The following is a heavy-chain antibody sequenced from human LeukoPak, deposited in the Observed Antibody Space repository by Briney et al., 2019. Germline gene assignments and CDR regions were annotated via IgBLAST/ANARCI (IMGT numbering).Heavy chain of an antibody. J-gene: IGHJ4*02. Sequence: SETLSLTCTVSGGSISSYYWSWIRQPPGKGLEWIGYIYYSGSTNYNPSLKGRVTISVDTSKNQFSLKLSSVTAADTAVYYCARGRLGELYFDYWGQGTLVTVSS. CDR1: GGSISSYY. CDR3: ARGRLGELYFDY. V-gene: IGHV4-59*01. D-gene: IGHD1-26*01. CDR2: IYYSGST.